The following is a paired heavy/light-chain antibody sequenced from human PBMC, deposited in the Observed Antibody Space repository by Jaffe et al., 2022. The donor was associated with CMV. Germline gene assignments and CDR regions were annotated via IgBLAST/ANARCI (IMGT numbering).Light chain of an antibody. J-gene: IGLJ2*01. Sequence: SYELIQSPSMSVSPGQTVSITCSGDKLGDQYACWYQQKSGQSPVLVMYQDNRRPSGIPERFSGSNSGNTATLTISGTQAMDEADYYCQAWDRNTVVFGGGTKLTVL. CDR3: QAWDRNTVV. V-gene: IGLV3-1*01. CDR2: QDN. CDR1: KLGDQY.
Heavy chain of an antibody. CDR1: GFTFDEYS. Sequence: EVQLVESGGVVMQPGGSLRLSCEVSGFTFDEYSMHWVRQVPGKGLEWVSLINWDGSSTSYADSVRGRFTISRDNSRTSLYLQMNSLRLEDTALYYCAKDMGALGYSISGSLLDQWGQGTLVTVSS. V-gene: IGHV3-43*01. D-gene: IGHD5-18*01. J-gene: IGHJ4*02. CDR2: INWDGSST. CDR3: AKDMGALGYSISGSLLDQ.